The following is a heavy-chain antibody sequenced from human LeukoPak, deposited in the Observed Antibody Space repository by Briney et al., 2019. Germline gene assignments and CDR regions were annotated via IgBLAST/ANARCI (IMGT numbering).Heavy chain of an antibody. V-gene: IGHV4-34*01. CDR2: INHSGST. J-gene: IGHJ4*02. Sequence: SETLSLTCAVYGGSFSGYYWSWIRQPPGKGLEWIGEINHSGSTNYNPSLKSRVTISVDTSKNQFSLKLSSVTAADTAVYYCARGVSRGYYGSGGIFDYWGQGTLVTVSS. CDR1: GGSFSGYY. CDR3: ARGVSRGYYGSGGIFDY. D-gene: IGHD3-10*01.